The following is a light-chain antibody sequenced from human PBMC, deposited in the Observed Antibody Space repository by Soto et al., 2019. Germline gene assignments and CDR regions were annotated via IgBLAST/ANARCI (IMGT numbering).Light chain of an antibody. CDR1: SSNIGAGYD. CDR2: GHS. J-gene: IGLJ2*01. Sequence: QSVLTQPPSVSGAPGQRVTISCTGSSSNIGAGYDVHWYQQLPGTAPKLLIYGHSNRPSGVPDRFSGSKYGTSASLAIAGLQAEVADEKDCQSYDSNQSSYVVFGGGTKVTVL. CDR3: QSYDSNQSSYVV. V-gene: IGLV1-40*01.